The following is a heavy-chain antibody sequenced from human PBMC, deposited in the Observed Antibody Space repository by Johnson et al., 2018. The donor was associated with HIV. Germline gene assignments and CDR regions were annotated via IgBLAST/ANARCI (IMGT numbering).Heavy chain of an antibody. J-gene: IGHJ3*02. Sequence: QLVESGGGLVQPGRSLRLSCAASGFTFDDYAMHWVRQVAGKGLEWVSGISWNSGSIGYADSLKGRFTISRDHSKNTLYLQMNSLRAEDTAVYYCARSSGSYLDDAFDIWGQGTLVTVSS. CDR3: ARSSGSYLDDAFDI. V-gene: IGHV3-9*01. CDR1: GFTFDDYA. CDR2: ISWNSGSI. D-gene: IGHD1-26*01.